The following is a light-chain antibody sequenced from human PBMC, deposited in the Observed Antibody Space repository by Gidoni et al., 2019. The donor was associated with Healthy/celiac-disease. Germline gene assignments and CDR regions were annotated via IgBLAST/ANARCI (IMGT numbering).Light chain of an antibody. V-gene: IGLV2-14*03. Sequence: QSALTQPASVSGSPGQSITISCTGTSSDVGGYKYVSWYQHHPGKAPKLMIYDDSHRPSGISNRFSGSKSGNTASLTISGLQAEDEADYYCSSYTSSSILVFGGGTKLTVL. J-gene: IGLJ2*01. CDR1: SSDVGGYKY. CDR3: SSYTSSSILV. CDR2: DDS.